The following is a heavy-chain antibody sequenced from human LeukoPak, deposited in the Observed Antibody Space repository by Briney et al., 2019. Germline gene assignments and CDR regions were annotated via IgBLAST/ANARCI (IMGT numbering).Heavy chain of an antibody. Sequence: GGSLRLSCAASGFTSSSYAMSWVRQAPGKGLEWVSAISCSGGSTYYADSVKGRFTISRDKSKNTLYLQMNSLRAEDTAIYYCAKVSTYGDDYHDAFDIWGQGTMVTVS. CDR1: GFTSSSYA. D-gene: IGHD4-17*01. CDR3: AKVSTYGDDYHDAFDI. V-gene: IGHV3-23*01. J-gene: IGHJ3*02. CDR2: ISCSGGST.